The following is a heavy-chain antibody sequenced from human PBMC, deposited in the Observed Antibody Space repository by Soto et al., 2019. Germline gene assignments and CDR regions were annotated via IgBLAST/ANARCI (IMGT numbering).Heavy chain of an antibody. J-gene: IGHJ6*02. CDR1: GGAFRGYS. V-gene: IGHV4-34*01. D-gene: IGHD3-16*02. Sequence: SETLSLTCAVYGGAFRGYSRSWIRPPPGKGLEWNGGINHSGSTNYNPSLKSRVNISVDMSKNQFSLKLSSVTAADTAVYYCARGREYDYVWGSYRSHTRAQAYGMDVWGQGTTVTVSS. CDR3: ARGREYDYVWGSYRSHTRAQAYGMDV. CDR2: INHSGST.